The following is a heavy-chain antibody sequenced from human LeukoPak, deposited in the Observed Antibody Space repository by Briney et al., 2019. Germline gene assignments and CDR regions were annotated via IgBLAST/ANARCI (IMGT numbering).Heavy chain of an antibody. CDR2: IYYSGGT. D-gene: IGHD1-26*01. CDR1: GGSISSSSYY. Sequence: SETLSLTCTVSGGSISSSSYYWGWIRQPPGKGLEWIGSIYYSGGTYYNPSLKSRVTISVDTSKNQFSLKLSSVTAADTAVYYCARSGRAARHPQLPSFDPWGQGTLVTVSS. J-gene: IGHJ5*02. CDR3: ARSGRAARHPQLPSFDP. V-gene: IGHV4-39*07.